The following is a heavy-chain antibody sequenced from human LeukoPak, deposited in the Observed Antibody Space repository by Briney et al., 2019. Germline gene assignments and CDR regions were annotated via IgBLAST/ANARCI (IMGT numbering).Heavy chain of an antibody. CDR1: GFTFSSYS. D-gene: IGHD4-23*01. J-gene: IGHJ3*02. CDR3: AKEVVTDAFDI. CDR2: ISSSSSYI. Sequence: PGGSLRLSCAASGFTFSSYSMNWVRQAPGKGLEWVSSISSSSSYIYYADSVKGRFTISRDNAKNPLYLQMNSLRAEDTAVYYCAKEVVTDAFDIWGQGTMVTVSS. V-gene: IGHV3-21*01.